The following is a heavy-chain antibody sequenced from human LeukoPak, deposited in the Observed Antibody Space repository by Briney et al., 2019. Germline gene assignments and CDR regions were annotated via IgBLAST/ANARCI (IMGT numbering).Heavy chain of an antibody. V-gene: IGHV3-9*01. J-gene: IGHJ3*02. Sequence: PGGSLRLSCVASGFSFGDYAMHWVRKAPGKGLEWVSGLGWNSGDIRYADSVKGRFTISRDNAKNSLYLQMDSLRAEDTALYYCAKDDTFDIWGQGTMVTVSS. CDR3: AKDDTFDI. CDR2: LGWNSGDI. CDR1: GFSFGDYA.